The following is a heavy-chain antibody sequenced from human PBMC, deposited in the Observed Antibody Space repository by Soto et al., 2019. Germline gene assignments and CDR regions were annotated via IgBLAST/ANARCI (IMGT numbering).Heavy chain of an antibody. V-gene: IGHV3-23*01. Sequence: GGSLRLSCAASGFTLSSFGMNWVRQAPGKGLEWVSLISDSGGSIYHADSVKGRFTISRDNSKNTLYLQMNSLRAEDTAVYYCAKAATITTLYNFDFWGQGTLVTVSS. CDR2: ISDSGGSI. J-gene: IGHJ4*02. CDR3: AKAATITTLYNFDF. CDR1: GFTLSSFG. D-gene: IGHD4-4*01.